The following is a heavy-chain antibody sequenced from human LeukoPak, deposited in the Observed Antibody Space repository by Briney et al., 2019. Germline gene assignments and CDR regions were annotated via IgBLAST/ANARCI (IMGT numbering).Heavy chain of an antibody. Sequence: SQTLSLTCTVSGGSISSGDYYWGWIRQPPGKGLEWIGYIYYSGSTYYNPSLKSRVTISVDTSKNQFSLKLSSVTAADTAVYYCARSLITIFGVVPYYFDYWGQGTLVTVSS. CDR2: IYYSGST. CDR3: ARSLITIFGVVPYYFDY. D-gene: IGHD3-3*01. V-gene: IGHV4-30-4*08. CDR1: GGSISSGDYY. J-gene: IGHJ4*02.